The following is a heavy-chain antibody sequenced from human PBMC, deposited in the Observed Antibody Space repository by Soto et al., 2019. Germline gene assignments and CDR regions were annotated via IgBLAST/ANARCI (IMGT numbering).Heavy chain of an antibody. J-gene: IGHJ4*02. D-gene: IGHD2-8*02. CDR3: AVKEGGVSWYYFDY. CDR1: GGTFSSYA. CDR2: IIPILGTA. Sequence: QVQLVQSGAEVKKPGSSVKVSCKASGGTFSSYAISWVRQAPGQGLEWMGGIIPILGTANYAQKFQGRVTITEDKSTSTAYMELSSLRSEDTAVYYCAVKEGGVSWYYFDYWGQGTLVTVSS. V-gene: IGHV1-69*06.